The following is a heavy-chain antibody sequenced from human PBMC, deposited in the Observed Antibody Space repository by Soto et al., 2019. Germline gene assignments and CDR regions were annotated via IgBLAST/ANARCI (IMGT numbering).Heavy chain of an antibody. CDR2: IYPGDSDT. CDR1: GYSFTSYW. Sequence: PXESLKIYWKGSGYSFTSYWLVWVRQMPGKGLEWMGIIYPGDSDTRYSPSFQGQVTISADKSISTAYLQWSSLKASDTAMYYCARNARVGAIRKWFDPWGQGTLVTVPS. D-gene: IGHD1-26*01. J-gene: IGHJ5*02. V-gene: IGHV5-51*01. CDR3: ARNARVGAIRKWFDP.